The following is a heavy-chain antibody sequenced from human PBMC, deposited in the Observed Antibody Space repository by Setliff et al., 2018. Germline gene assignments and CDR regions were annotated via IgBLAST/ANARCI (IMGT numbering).Heavy chain of an antibody. J-gene: IGHJ4*02. CDR3: ARLVRYCTRTSCQRTSGAEL. CDR1: GYIFAGYY. D-gene: IGHD2-2*01. V-gene: IGHV1-2*02. CDR2: INPISGGA. Sequence: ASVKVSCKASGYIFAGYYMHWVRQTPGQGLEWMGWINPISGGANYAQKFQGRVTLTRDTSISTGYMELNSLRSDDTAVYYCARLVRYCTRTSCQRTSGAELWGQGTLVTVSS.